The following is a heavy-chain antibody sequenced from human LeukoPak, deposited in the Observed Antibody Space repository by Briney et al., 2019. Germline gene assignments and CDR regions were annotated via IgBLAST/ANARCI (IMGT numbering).Heavy chain of an antibody. CDR1: GFTFSSYA. V-gene: IGHV3-23*01. J-gene: IGHJ4*02. Sequence: GGSLRLSCAASGFTFSSYAMNWVRQAPGKGLEWVSAISGSGGSTYYADSVKGRFTISRDNSKNTLYLQMNSLRAEDTAVYYCAKDLIGTYYYDSSGPRPGDYWGQGTLVTVSS. CDR3: AKDLIGTYYYDSSGPRPGDY. CDR2: ISGSGGST. D-gene: IGHD3-22*01.